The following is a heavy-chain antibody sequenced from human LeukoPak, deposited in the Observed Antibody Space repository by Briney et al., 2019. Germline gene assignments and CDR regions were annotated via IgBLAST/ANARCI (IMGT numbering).Heavy chain of an antibody. Sequence: GGSLRLSCAASGFTFSSYAMHWVRQAPGKGLEWVAVISYDGSNKYYADSVKGRFTISRDNSKNTLYLQMNSLRAEDTAVYYCARESGGDSSGYHYDYWGQGTLVTVSS. CDR2: ISYDGSNK. CDR1: GFTFSSYA. V-gene: IGHV3-30-3*01. D-gene: IGHD3-22*01. CDR3: ARESGGDSSGYHYDY. J-gene: IGHJ4*01.